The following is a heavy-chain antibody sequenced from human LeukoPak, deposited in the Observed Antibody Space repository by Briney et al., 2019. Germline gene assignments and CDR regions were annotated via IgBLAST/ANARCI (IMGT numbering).Heavy chain of an antibody. CDR2: IYYSGST. V-gene: IGHV4-59*01. D-gene: IGHD5-18*01. J-gene: IGHJ3*02. Sequence: SETLSLTCTVSGGSISSYYWSWIRQPPGKGLEWTGYIYYSGSTNYNPSLKSRVTISVDTSKNQFSLKLSSVTAADTAVYYCARKTHTARMNAFDIWGQGTMVTVSS. CDR1: GGSISSYY. CDR3: ARKTHTARMNAFDI.